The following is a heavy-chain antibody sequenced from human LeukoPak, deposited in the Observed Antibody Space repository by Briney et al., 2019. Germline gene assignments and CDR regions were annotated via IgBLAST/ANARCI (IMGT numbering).Heavy chain of an antibody. CDR2: TSDYSGDT. D-gene: IGHD1-1*01. CDR3: ARAGGYNWNDDLDY. V-gene: IGHV1-18*01. J-gene: IGHJ4*02. Sequence: GASVKVSCKASGYTFTSYGISWVRQAPGQGLEWMGWTSDYSGDTNYAQKLQGRVTMTTDTSTSTAYMELRSLRSDDTAVYYCARAGGYNWNDDLDYWGQGTLVTVSS. CDR1: GYTFTSYG.